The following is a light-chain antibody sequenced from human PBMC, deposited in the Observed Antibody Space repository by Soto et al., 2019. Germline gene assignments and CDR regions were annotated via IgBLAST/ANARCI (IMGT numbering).Light chain of an antibody. CDR2: KVS. CDR1: QSLVYSDGNTY. Sequence: DVVMTQSPLSLPVTLGQPASISCRSSQSLVYSDGNTYLNWFQHRAGHSPRRLIYKVSNPDSGVPDRCSGSGAGTDFTPKISRVEDEVVGVYYCMQGTHWPLTFGGGTKVEIK. CDR3: MQGTHWPLT. V-gene: IGKV2-30*01. J-gene: IGKJ4*01.